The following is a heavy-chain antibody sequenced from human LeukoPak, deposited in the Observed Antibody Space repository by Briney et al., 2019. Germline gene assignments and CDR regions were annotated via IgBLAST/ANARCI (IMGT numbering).Heavy chain of an antibody. CDR2: IKQDGSEK. Sequence: PGGSLRLSCAASGFTISSYWMNWVRQAPGKGLEWVANIKQDGSEKKYVDSVKGRFTISRDNAKNSLYLQMNSLRAEDTAVYYCARAHVTGVDAFDIWGQGTMVSVSS. V-gene: IGHV3-7*01. CDR3: ARAHVTGVDAFDI. CDR1: GFTISSYW. D-gene: IGHD2-21*02. J-gene: IGHJ3*02.